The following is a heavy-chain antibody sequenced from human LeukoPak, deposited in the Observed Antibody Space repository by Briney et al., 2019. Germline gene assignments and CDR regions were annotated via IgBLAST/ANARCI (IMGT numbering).Heavy chain of an antibody. CDR2: ISSSSSTI. CDR3: ARDSSMIAPVPHAFDI. V-gene: IGHV3-48*01. CDR1: GFTFSSYS. J-gene: IGHJ3*02. Sequence: GGSLRLSCAASGFTFSSYSMNWVRQAPGKGLEWVSYISSSSSTIYYADSVKGRFTISRDNAKNSLYLQMNSLRSDDTAVYYCARDSSMIAPVPHAFDIWGQGTMVTVSS. D-gene: IGHD3-22*01.